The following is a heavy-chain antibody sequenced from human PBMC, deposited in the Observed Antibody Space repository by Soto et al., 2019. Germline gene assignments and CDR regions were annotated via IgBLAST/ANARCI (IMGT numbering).Heavy chain of an antibody. D-gene: IGHD6-6*01. CDR2: IYYSGST. Sequence: PSQPLSLTCTVAVGSISSGGYYWSWNRKHPGKGLEWIGYIYYSGSTYYNPSLKSRVTIAVDTSKNQLSLKLSSVTAADTAVYYCARDQLEGNWFAPWGQRTLVTVSS. CDR1: VGSISSGGYY. CDR3: ARDQLEGNWFAP. J-gene: IGHJ5*02. V-gene: IGHV4-31*03.